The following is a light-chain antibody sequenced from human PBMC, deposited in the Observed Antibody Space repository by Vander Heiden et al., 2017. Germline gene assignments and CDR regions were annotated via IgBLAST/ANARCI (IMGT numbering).Light chain of an antibody. CDR3: QVWDNTSDHLGI. J-gene: IGLJ2*01. CDR1: NIGRKS. Sequence: SYVVTQPPSVSVAPGQTARITCGGNNIGRKSVHWYQQKPGQAPVLVVYDDRDRPSGIPERFSGSNSGNTATLTISRVEAGDEADYYCQVWDNTSDHLGIFGGGTRLTVL. V-gene: IGLV3-21*02. CDR2: DDR.